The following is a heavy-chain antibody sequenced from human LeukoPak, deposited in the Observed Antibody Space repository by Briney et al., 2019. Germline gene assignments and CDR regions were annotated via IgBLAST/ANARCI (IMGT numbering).Heavy chain of an antibody. D-gene: IGHD2-2*01. V-gene: IGHV3-23*01. CDR3: ESQHQP. J-gene: IGHJ5*02. CDR1: GFTFSSYA. Sequence: GGSVRLSCAASGFTFSSYAMNWVRQAPGKGLEWVSAIVRSGGTTYYADSVKGRFTISRDNSKNTLYLQMNSLRADDTAVYYCESQHQPWGKGTLVTVSS. CDR2: IVRSGGTT.